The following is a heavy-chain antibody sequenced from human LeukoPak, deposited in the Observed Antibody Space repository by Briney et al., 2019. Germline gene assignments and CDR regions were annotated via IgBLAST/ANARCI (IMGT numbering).Heavy chain of an antibody. D-gene: IGHD3-10*01. CDR3: ARGYYYGSGSYAQPYYYYYMDV. Sequence: GASVKVSCKASGYTFTSYDINWVRQATAQGLEWMGWMNPNSGNTGYAQKFQGRVTMTRNTSISTAYMELSSLRSEDTAVYYCARGYYYGSGSYAQPYYYYYMDVWGKGTTVTVSS. CDR2: MNPNSGNT. V-gene: IGHV1-8*01. CDR1: GYTFTSYD. J-gene: IGHJ6*03.